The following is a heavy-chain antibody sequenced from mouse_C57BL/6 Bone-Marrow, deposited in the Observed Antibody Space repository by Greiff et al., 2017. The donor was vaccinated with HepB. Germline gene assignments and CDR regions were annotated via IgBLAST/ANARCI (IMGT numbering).Heavy chain of an antibody. V-gene: IGHV1-81*01. CDR2: IYPRSGNT. CDR3: ARREAYYGRAWFAY. J-gene: IGHJ3*01. D-gene: IGHD1-1*01. Sequence: VKLQESGAELARPGASVKLSCKASGYTFTSYGISWVKQRTGQGLEWIGEIYPRSGNTYYNEKFKGKATLTADKSSSTAYMELRSLTSEDSAVYFCARREAYYGRAWFAYWGQGTLVTVSA. CDR1: GYTFTSYG.